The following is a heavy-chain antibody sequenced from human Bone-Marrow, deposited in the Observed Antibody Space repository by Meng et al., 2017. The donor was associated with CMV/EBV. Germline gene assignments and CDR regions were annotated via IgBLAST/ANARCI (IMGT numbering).Heavy chain of an antibody. CDR3: ARGLRSDDFWSGSDAFDI. Sequence: GESLKISCAASGFTFSSYAMSWVRQAPGKGLEWVSAISGSGGSTYYADSVKGRFTISRDNSKNTLYLQMNSLRAEDTAVYYCARGLRSDDFWSGSDAFDIWGQGTMVTVSS. CDR1: GFTFSSYA. D-gene: IGHD3-3*01. CDR2: ISGSGGST. J-gene: IGHJ3*02. V-gene: IGHV3-23*01.